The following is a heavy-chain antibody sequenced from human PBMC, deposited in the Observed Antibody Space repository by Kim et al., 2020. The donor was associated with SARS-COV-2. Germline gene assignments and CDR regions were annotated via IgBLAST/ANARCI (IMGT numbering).Heavy chain of an antibody. CDR1: GFTFSSYS. Sequence: GGSLRLSCAASGFTFSSYSMNWVRQAPGKGLEWVSSISSSSSYIYYADSVKGRFTISRDNAKNSLYLQMNSLRAEDTAVYYCARVPGYSYGLEYYWGQGTLVTVSS. CDR2: ISSSSSYI. V-gene: IGHV3-21*04. D-gene: IGHD5-18*01. J-gene: IGHJ4*02. CDR3: ARVPGYSYGLEYY.